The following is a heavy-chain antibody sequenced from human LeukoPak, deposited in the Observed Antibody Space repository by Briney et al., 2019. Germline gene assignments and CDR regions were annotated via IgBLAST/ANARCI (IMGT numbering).Heavy chain of an antibody. J-gene: IGHJ6*03. D-gene: IGHD2-2*01. CDR3: AKDSITRSRYCSSTSCADYYYYMDV. CDR1: GFTFSSYW. CDR2: IKQDGSEK. Sequence: GGSLRLSCAASGFTFSSYWMSWVRQAPGKGLEWVANIKQDGSEKYYVDSVKGRFTISRDNAKNSLYLQMNSLRAEDTAVYYCAKDSITRSRYCSSTSCADYYYYMDVWGKGTTVTVSS. V-gene: IGHV3-7*03.